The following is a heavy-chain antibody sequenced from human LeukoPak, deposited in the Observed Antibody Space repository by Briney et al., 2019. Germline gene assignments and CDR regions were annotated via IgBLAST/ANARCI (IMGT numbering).Heavy chain of an antibody. CDR3: VCSKGAFDI. Sequence: GGALLISSAAPGFPFSRFDMAGGRPAKGKGLEWVSAIGTAGDTYYPGSVKGRFTISRENAKNSLYLQMNSLRAGDTAVYYCVCSKGAFDIWGQGTMVTVSS. J-gene: IGHJ3*02. V-gene: IGHV3-13*01. CDR2: IGTAGDT. CDR1: GFPFSRFD. D-gene: IGHD2-2*01.